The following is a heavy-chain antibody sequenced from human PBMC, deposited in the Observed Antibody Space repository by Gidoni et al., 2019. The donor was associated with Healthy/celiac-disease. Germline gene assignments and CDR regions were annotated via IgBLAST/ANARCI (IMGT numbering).Heavy chain of an antibody. CDR3: AKGDSSGYLYDAFDI. CDR1: GFTFDDYA. D-gene: IGHD3-22*01. J-gene: IGHJ3*02. V-gene: IGHV3-9*01. CDR2: ISWNSGSI. Sequence: EVQLVESGGGLVQPGRSLRLSCAASGFTFDDYAMHWVRQAPGKGLEWVSGISWNSGSIGYADSVKGRFTISIDNAKNSRYLQMNSLRAEDTALYYCAKGDSSGYLYDAFDIWGQGTMVTVSS.